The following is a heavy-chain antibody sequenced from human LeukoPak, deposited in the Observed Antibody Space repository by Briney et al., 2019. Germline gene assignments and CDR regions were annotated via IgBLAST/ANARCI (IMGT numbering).Heavy chain of an antibody. D-gene: IGHD5-18*01. CDR3: ARGEQWIQLWLRESKKLDY. CDR1: GFTFSSYA. V-gene: IGHV3-23*01. J-gene: IGHJ4*02. Sequence: GGSLRLSCAASGFTFSSYAMSWVRQAPGKGLEWVSAISGSGGSTYYADSVKGRFTISRDNSKNTLYLQMNSLRAEDTAVYYCARGEQWIQLWLRESKKLDYWGQGTLVTVSS. CDR2: ISGSGGST.